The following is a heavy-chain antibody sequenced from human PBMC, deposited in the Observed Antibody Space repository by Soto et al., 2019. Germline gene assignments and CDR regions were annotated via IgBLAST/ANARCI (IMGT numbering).Heavy chain of an antibody. D-gene: IGHD3-9*01. CDR2: IIPIFGTA. CDR3: ARGGGWDYDVVAGYCRTY. CDR1: GGTFSSYA. J-gene: IGHJ4*02. V-gene: IGHV1-69*14. Sequence: QVQLVQSGAEVKKPGSSVKVSCKASGGTFSSYAISWVRQAPGQGLEWMGGIIPIFGTANYAQKFQGRVTITAGKSTSTADMALRILGSEYAAVYYCARGGGWDYDVVAGYCRTYGGQRTQVTFSS.